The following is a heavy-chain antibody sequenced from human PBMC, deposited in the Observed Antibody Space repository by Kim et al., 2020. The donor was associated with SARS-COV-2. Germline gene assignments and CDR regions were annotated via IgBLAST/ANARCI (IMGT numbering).Heavy chain of an antibody. D-gene: IGHD5-12*01. CDR1: GDSVSSDSAA. J-gene: IGHJ4*02. CDR2: TYYRSKWYY. Sequence: SQTLSLTCVISGDSVSSDSAAWNWIRQSPSRGLEWLGRTYYRSKWYYDYADSVKSRITINPDTSKNQFSLQLKSVTPEDTAMYYCARDHQYSIDYWGQGTLFTVSS. CDR3: ARDHQYSIDY. V-gene: IGHV6-1*01.